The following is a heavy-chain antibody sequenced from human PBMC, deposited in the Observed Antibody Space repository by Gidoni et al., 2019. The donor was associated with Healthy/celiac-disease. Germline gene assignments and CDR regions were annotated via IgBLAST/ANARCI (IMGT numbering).Heavy chain of an antibody. CDR2: IIPIFGTA. D-gene: IGHD6-13*01. Sequence: GGTFSSYAISWVRQAPGQGLEWMGGIIPIFGTANYAQKFQGRVTITADESTSTAYMELSSLRSEDTAVDYCARGGRAAAAPDYYYYGMEVWGKGTTVTVSS. CDR3: ARGGRAAAAPDYYYYGMEV. J-gene: IGHJ6*04. V-gene: IGHV1-69*01. CDR1: GGTFSSYA.